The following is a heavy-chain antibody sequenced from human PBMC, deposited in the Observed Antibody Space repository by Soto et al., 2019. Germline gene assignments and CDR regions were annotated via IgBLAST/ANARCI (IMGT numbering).Heavy chain of an antibody. CDR2: VYHSGST. D-gene: IGHD3-22*01. V-gene: IGHV4-38-2*01. Sequence: ETLSLTCAVSGYSISSGYYWGWIRQPPGKGLEWIGSVYHSGSTYYNPSLKRRVTISVDTSKNQFSLKLDSVTAADTAVYYCARNYDSSPDDAFDIWGQGTMVTV. CDR3: ARNYDSSPDDAFDI. CDR1: GYSISSGYY. J-gene: IGHJ3*02.